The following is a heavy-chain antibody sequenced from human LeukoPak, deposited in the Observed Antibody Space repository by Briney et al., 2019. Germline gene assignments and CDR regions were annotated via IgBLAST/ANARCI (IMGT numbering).Heavy chain of an antibody. Sequence: GGSLRLSCAASGFTFSSYSMNWVRKAPGKGLEWVSSISSSSSYIYYADSVKGRFTISRDNAKNSLYLQMNSLRAEGTAVYYCARVEGSAAGPGDAFDIWGQGTMVTVSS. CDR2: ISSSSSYI. D-gene: IGHD6-13*01. J-gene: IGHJ3*02. CDR3: ARVEGSAAGPGDAFDI. V-gene: IGHV3-21*01. CDR1: GFTFSSYS.